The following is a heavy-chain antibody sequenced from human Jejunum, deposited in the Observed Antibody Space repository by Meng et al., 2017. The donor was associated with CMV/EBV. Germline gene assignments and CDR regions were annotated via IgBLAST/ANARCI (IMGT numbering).Heavy chain of an antibody. V-gene: IGHV3-64*02. CDR3: ARDGATGYSGDYFFDY. CDR2: ISSNGGSV. D-gene: IGHD3-9*01. Sequence: FTFSDYVMHWVRQAPGKGLEHVSLISSNGGSVYYADSVKGRFTISRDNSKNTLYLQMGSLRAEDMAVYYCARDGATGYSGDYFFDYWGQGTLVTVSS. CDR1: FTFSDYV. J-gene: IGHJ4*02.